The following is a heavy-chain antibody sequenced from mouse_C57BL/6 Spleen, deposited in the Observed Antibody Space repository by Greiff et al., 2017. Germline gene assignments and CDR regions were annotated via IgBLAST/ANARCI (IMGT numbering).Heavy chain of an antibody. Sequence: QVQLKQSGAELVKPGASVKLSCKASGYTFTEYTIHWVKQRPGQGLEWIGWFYPGSGSIKYNEKFKDKDTLTADKSSSTVYMELSRLTSEDSAVYFCARHEVSTHLGRNYSMAYWGQGTSVTVSS. J-gene: IGHJ4*01. CDR2: FYPGSGSI. D-gene: IGHD4-1*01. V-gene: IGHV1-62-2*01. CDR3: ARHEVSTHLGRNYSMAY. CDR1: GYTFTEYT.